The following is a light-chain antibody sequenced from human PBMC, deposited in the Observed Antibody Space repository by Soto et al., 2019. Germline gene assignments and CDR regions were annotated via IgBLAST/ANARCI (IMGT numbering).Light chain of an antibody. J-gene: IGLJ2*01. Sequence: QSALTQPASVSGSPGQSITISCTGTSSDIGAYNYVSWYQHHPGKAPKFMMYEVSYRPSGVSNRFSGSKSGNTASLTISGLQAEDEADYYCSSYTSTSTVLFGGGTKLTV. V-gene: IGLV2-14*01. CDR1: SSDIGAYNY. CDR3: SSYTSTSTVL. CDR2: EVS.